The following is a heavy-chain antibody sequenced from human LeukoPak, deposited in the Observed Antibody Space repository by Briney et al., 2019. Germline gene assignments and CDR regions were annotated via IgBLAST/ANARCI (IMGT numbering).Heavy chain of an antibody. Sequence: GGSLRLSCAASGFTFSSYAMSCVRQAPGKGLEWVSAISGSGGSTYYADSVKGRFTISRDNSKNTLYLQMNSLRAEDTAVYYCAKGRGGSIAVAGTGIWGQGTLVTVSS. CDR1: GFTFSSYA. CDR2: ISGSGGST. V-gene: IGHV3-23*01. J-gene: IGHJ4*02. D-gene: IGHD6-19*01. CDR3: AKGRGGSIAVAGTGI.